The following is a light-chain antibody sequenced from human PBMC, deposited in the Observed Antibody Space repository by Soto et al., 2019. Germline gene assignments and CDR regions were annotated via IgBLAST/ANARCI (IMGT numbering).Light chain of an antibody. J-gene: IGLJ1*01. CDR2: EVT. CDR3: SSYSSSGTPYV. CDR1: SSDIGNSKY. Sequence: QSALTQPASVSGSPGQSITISCTGTSSDIGNSKYVSWYQHHPGKAPKLMIYEVTYRPSGVSNRFSGSKSGNTASLTVSGLQADDEADYYCSSYSSSGTPYVFGTGTKVTVL. V-gene: IGLV2-14*01.